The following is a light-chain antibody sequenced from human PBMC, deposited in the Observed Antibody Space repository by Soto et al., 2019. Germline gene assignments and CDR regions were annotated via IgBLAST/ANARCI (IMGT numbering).Light chain of an antibody. CDR3: AAWDDSLSAVV. CDR2: RNN. V-gene: IGLV1-47*01. CDR1: SSNIGSNY. Sequence: QSVLTQPPSASGTPGQRVTISRSGSSSNIGSNYVYWYQQLPGTAPKLLIYRNNQRPSGVPDRFSGSKSGTSASLAISGLRSEDEADYYGAAWDDSLSAVVFGGGTKLTVL. J-gene: IGLJ2*01.